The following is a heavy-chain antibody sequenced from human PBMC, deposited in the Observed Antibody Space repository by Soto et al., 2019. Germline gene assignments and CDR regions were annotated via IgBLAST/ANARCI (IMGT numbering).Heavy chain of an antibody. Sequence: QVQMQESGPGLVKPSETLSLTCTVSGGSISRYYWSWIRQPPGKGLEWIGYSYYSGSTNYNPSLTSRVTESVDTSKNQFSRTLISVTAADPAVYYCAGFLSIYGGTSGPWFEGTMVTVSS. CDR2: SYYSGST. V-gene: IGHV4-59*01. J-gene: IGHJ5*02. CDR3: AGFLSIYGGTSGP. CDR1: GGSISRYY. D-gene: IGHD3-16*01.